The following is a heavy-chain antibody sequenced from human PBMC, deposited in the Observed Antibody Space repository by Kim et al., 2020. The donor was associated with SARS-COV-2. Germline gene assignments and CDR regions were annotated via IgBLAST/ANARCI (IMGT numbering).Heavy chain of an antibody. J-gene: IGHJ4*02. D-gene: IGHD3-10*01. CDR3: ARGTYYYGSGSYRD. Sequence: TPSSKSRVTIPVDTSKNQFSLKLSSVTAADTAVYYCARGTYYYGSGSYRDWGQGTLVTVSS. V-gene: IGHV4-31*02.